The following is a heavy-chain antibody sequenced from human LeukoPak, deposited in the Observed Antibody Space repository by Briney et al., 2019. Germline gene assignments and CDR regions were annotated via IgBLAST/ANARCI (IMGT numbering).Heavy chain of an antibody. CDR3: ARGPSLLTNYGIDY. V-gene: IGHV1-8*01. CDR2: MNPNSDNT. D-gene: IGHD2-15*01. CDR1: GYTFTSCD. Sequence: EASVKVSCKASGYTFTSCDSNWVRQATGQGLEWMGWMNPNSDNTGYPQNLQGRITMTRNTSISTAYMEQSGLKSEDTAVYYCARGPSLLTNYGIDYWGQGTLVTVSS. J-gene: IGHJ4*02.